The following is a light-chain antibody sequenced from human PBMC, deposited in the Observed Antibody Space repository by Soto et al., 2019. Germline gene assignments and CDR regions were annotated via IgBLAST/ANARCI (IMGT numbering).Light chain of an antibody. CDR3: QQYASSPWT. J-gene: IGKJ1*01. Sequence: EIVLTQSPATLSLSPGERATLSCRASQSVSSYLLWYQQKPGQAPRLLILGASSRATGIPDRLRGRGSGTGFTPTITRLEPEDFAVYYCQQYASSPWTFGQGTTVDIK. CDR2: GAS. CDR1: QSVSSY. V-gene: IGKV3-20*01.